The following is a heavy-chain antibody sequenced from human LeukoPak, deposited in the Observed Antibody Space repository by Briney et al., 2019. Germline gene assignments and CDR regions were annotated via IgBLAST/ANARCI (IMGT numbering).Heavy chain of an antibody. V-gene: IGHV4-39*01. CDR1: GDSIGGSSYY. J-gene: IGHJ4*02. D-gene: IGHD3-22*01. Sequence: SETLSLTCTVSGDSIGGSSYYWGWIRQPPGKGLEWIGSIYYSGSTYYNPSLKSRVTISVDTSNTQFSLKLSSVTAADAAVYYCARQVHRDYYDNSGIDYWGQGTLVTVSS. CDR3: ARQVHRDYYDNSGIDY. CDR2: IYYSGST.